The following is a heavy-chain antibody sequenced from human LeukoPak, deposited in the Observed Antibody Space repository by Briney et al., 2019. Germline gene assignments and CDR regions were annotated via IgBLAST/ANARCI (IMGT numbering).Heavy chain of an antibody. CDR3: ARDSPYGDGYKYGIDY. D-gene: IGHD5-24*01. CDR2: ISSSSSYI. J-gene: IGHJ4*02. Sequence: GGSLRLSCAASGFTFSSYSMNWVRQAPGKGLEWVSSISSSSSYIYYADSVKGRFTISRDNAKNSLYLQMNSLRAEDTAVYYCARDSPYGDGYKYGIDYWGQGTLVTVSS. V-gene: IGHV3-21*01. CDR1: GFTFSSYS.